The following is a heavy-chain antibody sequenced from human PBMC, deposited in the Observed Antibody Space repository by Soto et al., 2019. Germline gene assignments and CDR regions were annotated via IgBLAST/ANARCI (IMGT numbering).Heavy chain of an antibody. V-gene: IGHV3-21*01. D-gene: IGHD3-10*01. Sequence: PWGSLRLSCAASGFTFSNYWMNWFRQAPGKGLEWVSSISSSGTYFSYADSLKGRFTISRDNANNSLFLQMNNLGPDDTAVYYCAKAARKFGEFSSFDSWGQGALVTVSS. CDR2: ISSSGTYF. CDR1: GFTFSNYW. CDR3: AKAARKFGEFSSFDS. J-gene: IGHJ4*02.